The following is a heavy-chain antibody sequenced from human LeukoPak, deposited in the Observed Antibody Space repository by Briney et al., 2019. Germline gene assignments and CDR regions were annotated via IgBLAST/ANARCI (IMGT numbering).Heavy chain of an antibody. D-gene: IGHD2-15*01. V-gene: IGHV1-2*02. Sequence: ASVKVSCKASGYTFTGYYMHWVRQAPGQGLEWMGWINPNSGGTNYAQKFQGRVTMTRDTSISTAYMELSRLRSDDTAVYYCARARVRCSGGSCPRIPLDYWGQGTLVTVSS. CDR2: INPNSGGT. CDR3: ARARVRCSGGSCPRIPLDY. CDR1: GYTFTGYY. J-gene: IGHJ4*02.